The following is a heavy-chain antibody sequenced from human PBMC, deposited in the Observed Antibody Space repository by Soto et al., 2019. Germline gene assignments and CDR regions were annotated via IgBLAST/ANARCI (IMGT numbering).Heavy chain of an antibody. CDR1: GFTFSNYG. J-gene: IGHJ4*02. CDR3: AKGSFSAHQFLDH. D-gene: IGHD3-10*01. Sequence: VQLVESGGGVVQPGRSLRLSCAASGFTFSNYGMHWVRQAPGKGLEWVTTISSDGNDKYYAVSVKGRFTISRDNSENTLDLQMNGLRAEDTAVYYCAKGSFSAHQFLDHCGQGTLVTVSS. CDR2: ISSDGNDK. V-gene: IGHV3-30*18.